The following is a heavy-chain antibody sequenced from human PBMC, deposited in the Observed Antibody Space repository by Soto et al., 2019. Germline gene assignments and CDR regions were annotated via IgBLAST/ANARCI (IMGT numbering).Heavy chain of an antibody. V-gene: IGHV3-66*01. CDR1: GVSIGSSTNY. Sequence: PSETLSLTCTVSGVSIGSSTNYRGWIRQPPGKGLEWVSVIYSGGSTYYADSVKGRFTISRDNSKNTLYLQMNSLRAEDTAVYYCARSGSYYGDYYYYGMDVWGQGTTVTSP. J-gene: IGHJ6*02. CDR2: IYSGGST. D-gene: IGHD1-26*01. CDR3: ARSGSYYGDYYYYGMDV.